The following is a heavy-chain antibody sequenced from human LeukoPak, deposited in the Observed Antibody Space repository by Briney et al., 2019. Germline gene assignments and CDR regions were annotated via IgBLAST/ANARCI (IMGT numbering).Heavy chain of an antibody. CDR1: GYTFISYF. V-gene: IGHV1-46*01. CDR3: ARDTEAAGNPVRLDY. CDR2: INPSGGST. J-gene: IGHJ4*02. Sequence: ASVKVSCKASGYTFISYFIHWVRQAPGQGLEWMGIINPSGGSTTYAQKFQGRVTMTRDTSTSTVYMELSSLRSEDTAVYYCARDTEAAGNPVRLDYWGQGTLVTVSS. D-gene: IGHD6-13*01.